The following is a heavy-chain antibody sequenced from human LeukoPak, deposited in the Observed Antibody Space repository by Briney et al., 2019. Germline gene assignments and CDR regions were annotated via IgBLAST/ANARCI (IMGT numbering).Heavy chain of an antibody. CDR2: IYYSGST. D-gene: IGHD2-8*01. Sequence: PSETLSLTCTVSGGSISSSYYWGWIRQPPGKGLEWIGNIYYSGSTYYNPSLKSRVTISVDTSKNQFSLKLSSVTAADMAVYYCARTSVDCTNGVCPYYFDYWGQGTLVTVSS. J-gene: IGHJ4*02. V-gene: IGHV4-39*01. CDR3: ARTSVDCTNGVCPYYFDY. CDR1: GGSISSSYY.